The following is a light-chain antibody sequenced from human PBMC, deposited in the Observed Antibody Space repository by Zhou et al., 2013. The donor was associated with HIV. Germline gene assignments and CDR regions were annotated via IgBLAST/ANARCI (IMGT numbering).Light chain of an antibody. CDR2: LGS. V-gene: IGKV2-28*01. Sequence: AMTQSPLSLPVTPGEPASISCRSSQSLLHSNGYNYLDWYLQKPGQSPQLLIYLGSNRASGVPDRFSGSGSGTDFTLKISRVEAEDVGVYYCMQALQTPRFGGGTRL. CDR3: MQALQTPR. CDR1: QSLLHSNGYNY. J-gene: IGKJ4*01.